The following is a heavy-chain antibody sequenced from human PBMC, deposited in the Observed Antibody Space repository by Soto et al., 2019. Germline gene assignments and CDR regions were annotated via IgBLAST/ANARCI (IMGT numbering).Heavy chain of an antibody. J-gene: IGHJ4*02. CDR3: AKDVIQWLARFDS. Sequence: PGGSLRLSCAASGFTFTTYGMSWVRQTPDLGLEWVAVISNDGKSQYYADSVQGRFTIFRDNSRNTVSLQMDSLRTEDTAVYFCAKDVIQWLARFDSWGQGTLVTVSS. CDR1: GFTFTTYG. D-gene: IGHD6-19*01. CDR2: ISNDGKSQ. V-gene: IGHV3-30*18.